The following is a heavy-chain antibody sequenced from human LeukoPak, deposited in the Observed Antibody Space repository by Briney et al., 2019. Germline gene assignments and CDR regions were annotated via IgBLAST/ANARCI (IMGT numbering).Heavy chain of an antibody. D-gene: IGHD3-10*01. CDR3: ARDRISGSYYRETLGAFDI. Sequence: ASVKVSCKASGYTFTSYYMHWVRQAPGQGLEWMGIINPSGGSTSYAQKFQGRVTMTRDMSTSTVYMELSSLRSEDTAVYYCARDRISGSYYRETLGAFDIWGQGTMVTVSS. CDR2: INPSGGST. J-gene: IGHJ3*02. V-gene: IGHV1-46*01. CDR1: GYTFTSYY.